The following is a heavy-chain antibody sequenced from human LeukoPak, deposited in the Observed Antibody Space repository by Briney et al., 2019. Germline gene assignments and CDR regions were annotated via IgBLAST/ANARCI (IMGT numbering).Heavy chain of an antibody. V-gene: IGHV3-7*01. Sequence: GGSLRLSCAASGFTLGVYWMTWVRQAPGKGLEWVANINQDGSEKHYLDSVKGRFTISRDNPRNSLSLQMSSLRAEDTAIYYCARTSECLTHPKYWGQGTLVTVSS. CDR1: GFTLGVYW. CDR2: INQDGSEK. CDR3: ARTSECLTHPKY. J-gene: IGHJ4*02. D-gene: IGHD1-14*01.